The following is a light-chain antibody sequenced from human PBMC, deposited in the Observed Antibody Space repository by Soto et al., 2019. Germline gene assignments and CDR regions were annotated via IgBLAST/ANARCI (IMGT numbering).Light chain of an antibody. V-gene: IGLV4-69*01. Sequence: QSVLTQSPSASASLGASVKLTCTLSSGHSNYVIAWHQQQPEKGPRYLMKLNSDGSHSKGDGIPHRFSGSSSGAERYLTISSLQSEDEADYYCQTWDTGIRVFGGGTKLTVL. J-gene: IGLJ2*01. CDR2: LNSDGSH. CDR3: QTWDTGIRV. CDR1: SGHSNYV.